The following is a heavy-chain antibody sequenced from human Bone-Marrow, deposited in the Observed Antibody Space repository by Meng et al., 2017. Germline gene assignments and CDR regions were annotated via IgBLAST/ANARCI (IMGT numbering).Heavy chain of an antibody. CDR1: GFTFSSYS. Sequence: GESLKISCAASGFTFSSYSMNWVRQAPGKGLEWVSSISSSSSYIYYADSVKGRFTISRDNAKNSLYLQMNSLRAEDTALYYCARDGYNAFDYWGQGTLVTVSS. CDR3: ARDGYNAFDY. D-gene: IGHD5-24*01. J-gene: IGHJ4*02. CDR2: ISSSSSYI. V-gene: IGHV3-21*01.